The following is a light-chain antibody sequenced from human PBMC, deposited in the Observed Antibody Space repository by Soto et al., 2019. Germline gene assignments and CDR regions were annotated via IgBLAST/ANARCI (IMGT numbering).Light chain of an antibody. Sequence: QSVLTQPPPVSGAPGQRVTISCTGDSSNIGAGFDVHWYQQLPGTAPKLLIYDNSNRPSGVPDRFSGSKSGTSASLAITGLQAEDGNDYYCQSYYSRLRAVVFGGGTKLTVL. CDR1: SSNIGAGFD. CDR2: DNS. CDR3: QSYYSRLRAVV. V-gene: IGLV1-40*01. J-gene: IGLJ2*01.